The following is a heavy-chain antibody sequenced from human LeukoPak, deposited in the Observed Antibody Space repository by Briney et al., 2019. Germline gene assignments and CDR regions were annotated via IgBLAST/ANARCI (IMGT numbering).Heavy chain of an antibody. CDR2: IYYSGST. J-gene: IGHJ4*02. D-gene: IGHD4-11*01. Sequence: SGGSLRLSCAASGFTFSSYAMSWIRQPPRKGLEWIGYIYYSGSTDYNPSLKSRVTISVDTSKNQFALKLNSVTAADTAVYYCARTTRSTFDYWGQGTLVTVSS. CDR1: GFTFSSYA. CDR3: ARTTRSTFDY. V-gene: IGHV4-59*01.